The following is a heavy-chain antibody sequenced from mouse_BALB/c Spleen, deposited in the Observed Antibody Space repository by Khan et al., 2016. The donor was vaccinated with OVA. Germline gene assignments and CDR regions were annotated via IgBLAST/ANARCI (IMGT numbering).Heavy chain of an antibody. V-gene: IGHV1S136*01. CDR2: ISPNSDGS. Sequence: VQLKESGPELVKPGASVKMSCKASGYTFTSYVMHWVKQKPGQGLEWIGYISPNSDGSKYNEKFRGKATLTSDKSSSTAYMELSSLTSEDSEVYYCLRSLYYYGSAYEGFAYWGQGTLVTVSA. CDR1: GYTFTSYV. CDR3: LRSLYYYGSAYEGFAY. J-gene: IGHJ3*01. D-gene: IGHD1-1*01.